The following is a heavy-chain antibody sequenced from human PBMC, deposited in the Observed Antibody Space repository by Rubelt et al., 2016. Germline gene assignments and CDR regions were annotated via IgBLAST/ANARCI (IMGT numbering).Heavy chain of an antibody. Sequence: GWIRQPPGKGLEWIGSIYYSGSTYYNPSLKSRVTISVDTSKNQFSLKLSSVTAADTAVYYCAREEMATERLYWGQGTLVTVSS. V-gene: IGHV4-39*07. J-gene: IGHJ4*02. CDR2: IYYSGST. CDR3: AREEMATERLY. D-gene: IGHD5-24*01.